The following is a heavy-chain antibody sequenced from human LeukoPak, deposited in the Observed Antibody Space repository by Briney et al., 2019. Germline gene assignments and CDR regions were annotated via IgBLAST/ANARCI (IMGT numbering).Heavy chain of an antibody. V-gene: IGHV4-4*07. CDR3: ARIYDFWSVHQYYFDY. D-gene: IGHD3-3*01. J-gene: IGHJ4*02. Sequence: SETLSLTCTVSGGPISNYYWSWIRQAAGKGLEWIGRIHTNGNTNYNPSLKSRVTMSVDTSKNQFSLRLSSVTAADTAVYYCARIYDFWSVHQYYFDYWGQGTLVTVSS. CDR1: GGPISNYY. CDR2: IHTNGNT.